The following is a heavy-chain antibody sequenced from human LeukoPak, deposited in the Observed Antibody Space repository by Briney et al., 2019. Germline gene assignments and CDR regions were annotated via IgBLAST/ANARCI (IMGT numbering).Heavy chain of an antibody. CDR1: HYSISNSLY. CDR3: ARGTYGYYMDV. J-gene: IGHJ6*03. CDR2: IYRSGST. D-gene: IGHD4-17*01. Sequence: SETLSLTCSGSHYSISNSLYWGWLRQPPGKGLEWIGSIYRSGSTFYNPSLKSRVTISLDTSKNQFSLKLSSVTAADMAVYFCARGTYGYYMDVWGKGTTVTVSS. V-gene: IGHV4-38-2*02.